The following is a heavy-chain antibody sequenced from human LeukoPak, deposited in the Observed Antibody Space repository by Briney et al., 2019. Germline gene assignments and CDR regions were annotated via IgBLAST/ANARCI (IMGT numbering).Heavy chain of an antibody. V-gene: IGHV1-69*06. CDR2: IIPIFDSA. CDR3: ARDNDSRDPPHFDY. Sequence: RASVKVSCKASGGTFSSYAVSWVRQAPGQGLECMGGIIPIFDSANYAQKFQGRVTITADRSTSTAYMELSSLRSEDTAVYYCARDNDSRDPPHFDYWGQGTLVTVSS. J-gene: IGHJ4*02. CDR1: GGTFSSYA. D-gene: IGHD3-16*01.